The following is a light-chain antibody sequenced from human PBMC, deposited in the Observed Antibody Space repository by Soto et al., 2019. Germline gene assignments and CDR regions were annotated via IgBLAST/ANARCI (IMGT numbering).Light chain of an antibody. CDR1: QSVRSSY. CDR3: QQYDWSPMYT. CDR2: GGS. V-gene: IGKV3-20*01. J-gene: IGKJ2*01. Sequence: VLTQSPGTLSLSPGERATLSCRASQSVRSSYLAWYQQKPGQAPRLLIYGGSNRATGIPDRFSGSGSGTYFTLTISRLEPEDSAVYFCQQYDWSPMYTFGQGTKLEIK.